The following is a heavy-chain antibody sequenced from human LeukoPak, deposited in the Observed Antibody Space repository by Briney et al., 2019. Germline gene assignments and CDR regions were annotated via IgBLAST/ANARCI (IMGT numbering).Heavy chain of an antibody. CDR3: ARDQRYNWNDVMWFDP. CDR2: ISSSSSTI. Sequence: GGSLRLSCAASGFTFSSYSMNWVRQAPGKGLEWVSYISSSSSTIYYAGSVKGRFTISRDNAKNSLYLQMNSLRAEDTAVYYCARDQRYNWNDVMWFDPWGQGTLVTVSS. V-gene: IGHV3-48*04. D-gene: IGHD1-1*01. J-gene: IGHJ5*02. CDR1: GFTFSSYS.